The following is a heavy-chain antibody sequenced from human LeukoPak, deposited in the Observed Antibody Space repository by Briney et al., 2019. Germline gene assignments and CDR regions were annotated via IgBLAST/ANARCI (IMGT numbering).Heavy chain of an antibody. D-gene: IGHD6-6*01. CDR3: AREAGSSSSLDF. CDR2: ISSSSGYI. CDR1: GFTFRSYT. J-gene: IGHJ4*02. Sequence: PGGSLRLSCAASGFTFRSYTMNWVRRAPGKGLEWVSSISSSSGYIYYADSLKGRFTISRDNAKNSLYLQVSSLRAEDTAVYYCAREAGSSSSLDFWGQGTLVTVSS. V-gene: IGHV3-21*01.